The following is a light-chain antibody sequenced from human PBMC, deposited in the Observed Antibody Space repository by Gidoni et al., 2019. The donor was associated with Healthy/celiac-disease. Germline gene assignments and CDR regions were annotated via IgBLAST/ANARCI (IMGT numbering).Light chain of an antibody. V-gene: IGKV3-20*01. CDR1: QRVSSSY. Sequence: DIVLTQSPGTRSLSPGERATLSCMASQRVSSSYLAWYQQKPGQAPRLLIYGASSRATGIPDRFSGSGSGTDFTLTISRLEPEDFAVYYCQQYGSSSITFGQGTRLEIK. CDR3: QQYGSSSIT. CDR2: GAS. J-gene: IGKJ5*01.